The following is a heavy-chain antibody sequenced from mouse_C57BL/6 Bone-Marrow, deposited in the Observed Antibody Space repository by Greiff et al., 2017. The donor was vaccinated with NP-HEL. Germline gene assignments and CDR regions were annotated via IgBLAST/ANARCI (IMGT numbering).Heavy chain of an antibody. J-gene: IGHJ2*01. CDR3: ARQGTYYSSSFDY. CDR2: ISSGSSTI. D-gene: IGHD1-1*01. CDR1: GFTFSDYG. Sequence: EVMLVESGGGLVKPGGSLKLSCAASGFTFSDYGLHWVRQAPEKGLEWVAYISSGSSTIYYADTVKGRFTISRDNAKNTLFLQMTSLRSEDTAMYYCARQGTYYSSSFDYWGQGTTLTVSS. V-gene: IGHV5-17*01.